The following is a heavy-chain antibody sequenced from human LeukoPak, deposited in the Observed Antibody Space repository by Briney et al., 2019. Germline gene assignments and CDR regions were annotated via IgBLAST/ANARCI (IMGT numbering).Heavy chain of an antibody. Sequence: PGGSLRLSCAASGFTFSNAWMSWVRQAPGKGLEWVGRIKSKTDGGTTDYAAPVKGRFTISRDDSKNTLYLQMNSLKTEDTAVYYRTTGYCSSTSCYPVEYGMDVWGKGTTVTVSS. CDR1: GFTFSNAW. V-gene: IGHV3-15*01. CDR2: IKSKTDGGTT. D-gene: IGHD2-2*01. CDR3: TTGYCSSTSCYPVEYGMDV. J-gene: IGHJ6*04.